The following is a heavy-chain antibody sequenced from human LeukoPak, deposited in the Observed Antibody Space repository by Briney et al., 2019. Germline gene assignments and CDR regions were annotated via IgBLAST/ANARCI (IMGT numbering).Heavy chain of an antibody. CDR1: GFTFSSYG. CDR2: IWYDGSNK. Sequence: GRSLRLSCAASGFTFSSYGMHWVRQAPGKGLEWVAVIWYDGSNKYYTDSVKGRFTISKDNSKNTLYLQMNSLRAEDTAVYYCARDSANWSYCDYWGQGTLVTVSS. D-gene: IGHD7-27*01. CDR3: ARDSANWSYCDY. V-gene: IGHV3-33*01. J-gene: IGHJ4*02.